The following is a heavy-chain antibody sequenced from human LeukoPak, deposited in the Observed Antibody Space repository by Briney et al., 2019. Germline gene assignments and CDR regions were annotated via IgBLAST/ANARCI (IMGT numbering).Heavy chain of an antibody. CDR1: GYSISSGYY. Sequence: PSETLSLTCTVSGYSISSGYYWGWIRQPPGKGLEWIGRIYHSGSTHYNPSLKSRVTISVDTSKNQFSLKLSSVTAADTAVYYCARADYSSTWSHDYYYMDVWGKGTTVTVSS. J-gene: IGHJ6*03. D-gene: IGHD6-13*01. CDR2: IYHSGST. CDR3: ARADYSSTWSHDYYYMDV. V-gene: IGHV4-38-2*02.